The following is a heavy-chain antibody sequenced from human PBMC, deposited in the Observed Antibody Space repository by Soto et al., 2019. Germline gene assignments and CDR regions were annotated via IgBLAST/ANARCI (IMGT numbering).Heavy chain of an antibody. D-gene: IGHD6-13*01. CDR2: ISGSGGTT. J-gene: IGHJ4*02. CDR3: ATTSYRGIAAALDF. Sequence: LRLSCAASTFIFTNYAMSWVRQAPGEGLEWVSAISGSGGTTYYAESVKGRFSISRDNSKNTLYLHLNSLRVEDTAIYYCATTSYRGIAAALDFWGPGTLVTVSS. CDR1: TFIFTNYA. V-gene: IGHV3-23*01.